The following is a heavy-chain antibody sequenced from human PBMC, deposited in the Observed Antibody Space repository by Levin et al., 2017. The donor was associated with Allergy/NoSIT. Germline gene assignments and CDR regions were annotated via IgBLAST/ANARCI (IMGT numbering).Heavy chain of an antibody. CDR1: GFTFSNYA. V-gene: IGHV3-30-3*01. D-gene: IGHD2/OR15-2a*01. J-gene: IGHJ5*02. CDR3: ARREFLSPGCGFDP. Sequence: SCVASGFTFSNYALQWVRQAPGKGLEWVAGISYDGRSTYYADFMKGRFTTSRDNSKNTGYLHMNTLRAEDTAIYYCARREFLSPGCGFDPWGQGTLVTVSS. CDR2: ISYDGRST.